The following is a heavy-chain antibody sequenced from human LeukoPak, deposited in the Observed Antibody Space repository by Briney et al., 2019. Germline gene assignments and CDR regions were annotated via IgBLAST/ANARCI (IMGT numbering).Heavy chain of an antibody. D-gene: IGHD3-22*01. V-gene: IGHV3-33*06. CDR1: GLTFSASG. CDR3: AKEPYDSSGYYFFSTDY. CDR2: IWYDGSNK. Sequence: GGSLRLSCVASGLTFSASGMHWVRQAPGKGLEWVAVIWYDGSNKYYADSVKGRFTISRDNSKNTLYLQMNSLRAEDTAVYYCAKEPYDSSGYYFFSTDYWGQGTLVTVSS. J-gene: IGHJ4*02.